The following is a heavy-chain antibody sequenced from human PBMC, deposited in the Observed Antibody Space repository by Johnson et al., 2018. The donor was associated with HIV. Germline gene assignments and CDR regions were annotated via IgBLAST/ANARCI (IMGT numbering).Heavy chain of an antibody. D-gene: IGHD3-10*01. Sequence: QVQLVESGGGCAKPGGSLRLSCAVSGFSFTNAWVSWVRQAPGKGLEWVAVISYDGSNKYYADSVKGRFTISRDNSKNTLYLQMNSLRAEDTAVYYCARDSLVGGPPQVDAFDIWGQGTMVTVSS. CDR1: GFSFTNAW. V-gene: IGHV3-30*03. CDR3: ARDSLVGGPPQVDAFDI. CDR2: ISYDGSNK. J-gene: IGHJ3*02.